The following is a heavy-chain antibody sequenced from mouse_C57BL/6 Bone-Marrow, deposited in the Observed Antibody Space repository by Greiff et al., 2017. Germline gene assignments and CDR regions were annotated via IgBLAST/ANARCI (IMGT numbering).Heavy chain of an antibody. Sequence: QVQLQQPGAELVKPGASVQLSCRASGYTFTSYYMYWVKQRPGQGPEWIGEIDPSNGGTNFDEKFKRQATLTVDTSSSTAYMQLSSLSSEYSAVEYCSRGGYGGCAYWGQGTLVTVSA. V-gene: IGHV1S81*02. CDR1: GYTFTSYY. J-gene: IGHJ3*01. D-gene: IGHD2-2*01. CDR2: IDPSNGGT. CDR3: SRGGYGGCAY.